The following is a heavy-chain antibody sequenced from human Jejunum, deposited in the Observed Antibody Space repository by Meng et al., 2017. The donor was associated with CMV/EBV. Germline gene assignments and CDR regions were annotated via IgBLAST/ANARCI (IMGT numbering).Heavy chain of an antibody. CDR2: FYSSDTY. V-gene: IGHV4-4*07. D-gene: IGHD3-10*01. J-gene: IGHJ4*02. CDR3: ARERRFMGPAFEY. CDR1: GGSVNNYY. Sequence: QVQLQESGPGLVKPSETLSLTCTVSGGSVNNYYWSWIRQSAGKGLEWIGRFYSSDTYNYHPSLDSRVTMSLDTSKNQFSLNLRSVTAADTAVYYCARERRFMGPAFEYWGQGALVTVSS.